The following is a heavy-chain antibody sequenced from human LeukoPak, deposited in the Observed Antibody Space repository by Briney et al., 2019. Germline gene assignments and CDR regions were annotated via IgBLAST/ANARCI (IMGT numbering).Heavy chain of an antibody. CDR2: LYSDGST. CDR3: ASASRGYSYGFDY. Sequence: GGSLRLSCAASGLTVSTNYMAWVRQAPGRGLEWVSILYSDGSTYYADFVKGRFIISRDISRNTLYLQMNSLRAEDTAVYYCASASRGYSYGFDYWGQGTLVTVSS. CDR1: GLTVSTNY. V-gene: IGHV3-66*01. D-gene: IGHD5-18*01. J-gene: IGHJ4*02.